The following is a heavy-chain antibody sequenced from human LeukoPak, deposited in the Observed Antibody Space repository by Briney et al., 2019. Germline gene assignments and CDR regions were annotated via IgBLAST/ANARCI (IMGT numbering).Heavy chain of an antibody. D-gene: IGHD6-19*01. J-gene: IGHJ4*02. Sequence: PGRSLRLSCAASGFTFSSYGMHWVRQAPGKGLEWVAVISYDGSNKYYADSVKGRFTISRDNSKNTLYLQMNSLRAEDTAVYYCARENYSSGWYDTHKGHDWGQGTLVTVSS. CDR3: ARENYSSGWYDTHKGHD. CDR2: ISYDGSNK. CDR1: GFTFSSYG. V-gene: IGHV3-30*03.